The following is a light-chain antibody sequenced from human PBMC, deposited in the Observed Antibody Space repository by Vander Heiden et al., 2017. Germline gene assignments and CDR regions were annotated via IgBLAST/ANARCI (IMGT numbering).Light chain of an antibody. CDR1: QSISSTY. Sequence: ETGLTQSPGTLSLSPGERATLSRSASQSISSTYLAWYQQKPGQAPRLLIYGASSRATGIPDRFSGSGSGTDFTLTISRLEPDDFAVFYCQQYSDSLRTFAQGTKVEIK. V-gene: IGKV3-20*01. J-gene: IGKJ1*01. CDR3: QQYSDSLRT. CDR2: GAS.